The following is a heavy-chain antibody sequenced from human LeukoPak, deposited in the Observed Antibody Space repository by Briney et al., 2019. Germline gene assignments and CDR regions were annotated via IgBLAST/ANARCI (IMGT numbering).Heavy chain of an antibody. CDR3: ARVARGSFYYYGMDV. Sequence: GESLKISCKGSGYSFTSYWIGWVRQAPGQGLEWMGWISAYNGNTNYAQKLQGRVTMTTDTSTSTAYMELRSLRSDDTAVYYCARVARGSFYYYGMDVWGQGTTVTVSS. CDR1: GYSFTSYW. CDR2: ISAYNGNT. V-gene: IGHV1-18*04. D-gene: IGHD3-10*01. J-gene: IGHJ6*02.